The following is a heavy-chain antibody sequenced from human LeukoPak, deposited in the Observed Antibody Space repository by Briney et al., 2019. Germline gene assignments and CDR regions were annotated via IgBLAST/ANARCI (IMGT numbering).Heavy chain of an antibody. Sequence: GGSLRLSCAASGYTFSHYWMSWVRQAPGKGLEWVAKINKDGSEKYFVDSVKGRFTISRDNAKNSLFLQMNFLRAEDTAVYYCTREEVWGQGTLVTVSS. CDR1: GYTFSHYW. V-gene: IGHV3-7*01. CDR3: TREEV. CDR2: INKDGSEK. J-gene: IGHJ4*02.